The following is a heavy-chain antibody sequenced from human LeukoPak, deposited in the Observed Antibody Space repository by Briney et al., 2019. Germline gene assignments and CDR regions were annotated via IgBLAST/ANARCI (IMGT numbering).Heavy chain of an antibody. V-gene: IGHV3-11*01. CDR3: ARRRDSGSLQHFDY. CDR1: GFTFSDYY. J-gene: IGHJ4*02. CDR2: ISSSGTTI. Sequence: GGSLRLSCAASGFTFSDYYMSWIHQAPGKGLEWVSYISSSGTTIYYADSVKGRFTISRDNAKNSLYLQMNSLRAEDTAVYYCARRRDSGSLQHFDYWGQGTLVTVSS. D-gene: IGHD1-26*01.